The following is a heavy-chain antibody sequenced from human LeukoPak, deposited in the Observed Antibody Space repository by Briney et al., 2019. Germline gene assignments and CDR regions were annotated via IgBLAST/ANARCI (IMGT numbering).Heavy chain of an antibody. CDR2: MSPNSGDT. J-gene: IGHJ6*02. D-gene: IGHD2-15*01. CDR1: GYTFTSYD. CDR3: AKNLYCGGGSCYPSALGMDV. V-gene: IGHV1-8*01. Sequence: ASVKVSCKASGYTFTSYDFNWVRQATGQRPEWMGWMSPNSGDTGYAQKFQDRVTMTRNTSISTAYMELSSLRSDDTAVYYCAKNLYCGGGSCYPSALGMDVWGQGTTVTVSS.